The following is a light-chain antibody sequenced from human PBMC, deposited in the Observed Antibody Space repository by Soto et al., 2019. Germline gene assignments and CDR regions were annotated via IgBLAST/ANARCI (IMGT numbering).Light chain of an antibody. Sequence: QSVLTRPASVSGSPGQSITISCTGTSSDVGGYNHVSWYQQHPGKAPKLMIYEVSERPSGVPDRFSGSKSGNTASLTVSGLQADDEADYYCSSYSGTNYHYVFGTGTKVTVL. CDR1: SSDVGGYNH. V-gene: IGLV2-8*01. J-gene: IGLJ1*01. CDR3: SSYSGTNYHYV. CDR2: EVS.